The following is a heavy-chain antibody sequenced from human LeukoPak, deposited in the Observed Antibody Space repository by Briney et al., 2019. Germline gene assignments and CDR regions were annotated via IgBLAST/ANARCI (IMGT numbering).Heavy chain of an antibody. D-gene: IGHD3-10*01. Sequence: PSETLSLTCTVSGGSISGYYWSWIRQPPGKGLECIGYISYSGSTNYNPSLKSRVTIAVDTSKNQFSLKLSSVTAADTAVYYCARHPYGSGSSPDYWGQGALVIVSS. J-gene: IGHJ4*02. CDR2: ISYSGST. CDR3: ARHPYGSGSSPDY. V-gene: IGHV4-59*08. CDR1: GGSISGYY.